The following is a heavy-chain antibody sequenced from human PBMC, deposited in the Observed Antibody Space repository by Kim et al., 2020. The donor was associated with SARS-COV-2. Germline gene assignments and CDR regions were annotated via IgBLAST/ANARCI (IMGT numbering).Heavy chain of an antibody. D-gene: IGHD6-6*01. V-gene: IGHV7-4-1*02. CDR3: MRGWTGKLEGY. Sequence: ASVKVSCKASGDTFTTYVISWVRQAPGQGLDWMGWIITNTGDSTYAQGFTGRFVFSSDTSASTTYMQISSLKAEDTAVYYCMRGWTGKLEGYWGQGARAT. CDR2: IITNTGDS. J-gene: IGHJ4*01. CDR1: GDTFTTYV.